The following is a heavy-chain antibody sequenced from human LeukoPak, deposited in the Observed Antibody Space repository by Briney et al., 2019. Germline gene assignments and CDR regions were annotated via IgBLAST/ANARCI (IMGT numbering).Heavy chain of an antibody. CDR2: INHSGST. Sequence: SETLSLTCAVYGGSFSGYYWSWIRQPPGKGLEWIGEINHSGSTNYNPSLKSRVTISVDTSKNQFSLKLSSVTAADTAVYYCARDGQQLGPFDYWGQGTLVTASS. V-gene: IGHV4-34*01. CDR3: ARDGQQLGPFDY. D-gene: IGHD6-13*01. J-gene: IGHJ4*02. CDR1: GGSFSGYY.